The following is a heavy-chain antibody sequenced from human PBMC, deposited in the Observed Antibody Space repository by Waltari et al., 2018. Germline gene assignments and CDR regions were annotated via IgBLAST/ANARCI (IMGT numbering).Heavy chain of an antibody. CDR3: LNLAYCNPSTCYPRPG. V-gene: IGHV4-34*01. CDR2: LTHRGST. Sequence: QVKLKQWGAGLLKPSETLSLTCSVDGGSFTSYYWSWIRQPPGKGLEWIGELTHRGSTHYNPSLMGRVTMSVDKSKSRFSLKLTSVTAADTAVYYCLNLAYCNPSTCYPRPGWGPGNLVVVSS. J-gene: IGHJ4*02. CDR1: GGSFTSYY. D-gene: IGHD2-2*01.